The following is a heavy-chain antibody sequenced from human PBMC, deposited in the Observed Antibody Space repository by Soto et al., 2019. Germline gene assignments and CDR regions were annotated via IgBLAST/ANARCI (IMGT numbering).Heavy chain of an antibody. CDR1: GGIFTNNA. CDR3: ATGGHNDGYNFYHGMDV. Sequence: QVQVVQSGAEVKKPGSSVKVSCKVSGGIFTNNAISWVRQAPGQGLEWLGGVIPLFDTAYYAQIFRGRLRSSADVSTTTAYMELSGLTSADTAVYFCATGGHNDGYNFYHGMDVWGQGTTVTVS. V-gene: IGHV1-69*01. CDR2: VIPLFDTA. J-gene: IGHJ6*02. D-gene: IGHD3-16*01.